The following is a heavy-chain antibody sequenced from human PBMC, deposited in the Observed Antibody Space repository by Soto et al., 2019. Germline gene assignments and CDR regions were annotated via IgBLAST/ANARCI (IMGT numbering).Heavy chain of an antibody. D-gene: IGHD3-3*01. Sequence: EVQLLESGGGLVQPGGSLRLSCAASGFFFSNYAVTWVRQAPGKGLEWVSAISASGGSTYYADSVKGRFTISRDNSKNTVQLEMNSLRAEDTAVYYCAKRLWSGSNSVGNGMDVWGQGTTVTVSS. V-gene: IGHV3-23*01. CDR3: AKRLWSGSNSVGNGMDV. CDR1: GFFFSNYA. CDR2: ISASGGST. J-gene: IGHJ6*02.